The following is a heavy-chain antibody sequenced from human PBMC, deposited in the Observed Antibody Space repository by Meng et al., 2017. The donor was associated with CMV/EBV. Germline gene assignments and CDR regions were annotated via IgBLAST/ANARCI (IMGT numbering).Heavy chain of an antibody. Sequence: QVQVVELGGGLVKPGGALGLSCAASGFTFSDYYMSWIRQAPGKGLEWVSYISSSSSYTNYADSVKGRFTISRDNAKNSLYLQMTSRRAEDTAAYYCARWPAGGRTPAPDYWGQGTLVTVSS. J-gene: IGHJ4*02. CDR3: ARWPAGGRTPAPDY. CDR2: ISSSSSYT. V-gene: IGHV3-11*05. CDR1: GFTFSDYY. D-gene: IGHD3-16*01.